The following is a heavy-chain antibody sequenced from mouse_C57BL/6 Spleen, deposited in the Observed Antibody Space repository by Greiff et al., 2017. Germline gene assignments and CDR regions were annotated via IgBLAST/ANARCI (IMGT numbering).Heavy chain of an antibody. CDR1: GYTFTDYN. CDR2: INPNNGGT. CDR3: AIVPLYYDYDVF. V-gene: IGHV1-22*01. J-gene: IGHJ3*01. Sequence: EVQLQQSGPELVKPGASVKMSCKASGYTFTDYNMHWVKQSHGKSLEWIGYINPNNGGTSYNQKFKGKATLTVNKSSSTAYMELRSLTSEDSAVYYCAIVPLYYDYDVFWGQGTLVTVSA. D-gene: IGHD2-4*01.